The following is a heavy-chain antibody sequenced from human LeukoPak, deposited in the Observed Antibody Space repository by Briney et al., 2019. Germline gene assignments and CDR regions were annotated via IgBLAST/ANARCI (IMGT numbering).Heavy chain of an antibody. CDR3: ASRIGGLALDY. Sequence: PGGSLRLSCAASGFTFSSYDMHWVRQATGKGLEWVSAIGTAGDTYYPGSVKGRFTISRDNSKNTLYLQMNSLRAEDTAVYYCASRIGGLALDYWGQGTLVTVSS. D-gene: IGHD4-23*01. CDR1: GFTFSSYD. CDR2: IGTAGDT. V-gene: IGHV3-13*01. J-gene: IGHJ4*02.